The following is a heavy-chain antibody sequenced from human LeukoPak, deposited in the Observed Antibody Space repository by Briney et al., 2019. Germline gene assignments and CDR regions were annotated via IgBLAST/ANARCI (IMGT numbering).Heavy chain of an antibody. D-gene: IGHD2/OR15-2a*01. Sequence: GGSLRLSCAASGFTFSSYEMNWVRQAPGKGPEWVSYIASGGGANRFYSESVKGRFTISRDNAKNSLNLHMNSLRAEDTGVYYCARIGTTTRGPAGLDVWGQGTTVTVSS. CDR1: GFTFSSYE. J-gene: IGHJ6*02. CDR3: ARIGTTTRGPAGLDV. V-gene: IGHV3-48*03. CDR2: IASGGGANR.